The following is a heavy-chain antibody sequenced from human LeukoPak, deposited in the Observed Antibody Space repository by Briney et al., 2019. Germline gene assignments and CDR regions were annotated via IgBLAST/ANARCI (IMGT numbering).Heavy chain of an antibody. CDR3: ARAGKTVTQVLYYYYYYMDV. Sequence: SVKVSCKASGGTFSSYAISWVRQAPGQGLEWMGGIIPIFGTANYAQKFQGRVTITTDESTSTAYMELSSLRSEDTAVYYCARAGKTVTQVLYYYYYYMDVWGKGTTVTVSS. D-gene: IGHD4-11*01. CDR2: IIPIFGTA. J-gene: IGHJ6*03. V-gene: IGHV1-69*05. CDR1: GGTFSSYA.